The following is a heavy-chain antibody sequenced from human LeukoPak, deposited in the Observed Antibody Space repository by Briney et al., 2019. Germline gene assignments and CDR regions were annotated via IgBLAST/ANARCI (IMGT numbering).Heavy chain of an antibody. D-gene: IGHD6-13*01. CDR3: VRLTAAGRRTDFDY. CDR2: ISYDGSNR. CDR1: GFTFSSYA. Sequence: PGGSLRLSCAASGFTFSSYAMSWVRQAPGKGLEWVAAISYDGSNRYYADSVKGRFTISRDNSKNTLYLQMNSLRTEDTAVYYCVRLTAAGRRTDFDYWGQGTLVTVSS. J-gene: IGHJ4*02. V-gene: IGHV3-30*04.